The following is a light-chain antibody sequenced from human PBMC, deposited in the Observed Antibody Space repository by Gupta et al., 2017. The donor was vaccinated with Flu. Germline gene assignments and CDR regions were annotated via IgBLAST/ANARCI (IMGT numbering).Light chain of an antibody. V-gene: IGKV1-5*03. J-gene: IGKJ4*01. Sequence: PSTLSACIRDRVSITCRASKNSSRWLAWYQQKPEKAHKILSEKASKIESGVPSRGIGSGSGTEFTLSNSSLQPDEFAGYYDQQESNWPITFGGGTKV. CDR2: KAS. CDR3: QQESNWPIT. CDR1: KNSSRW.